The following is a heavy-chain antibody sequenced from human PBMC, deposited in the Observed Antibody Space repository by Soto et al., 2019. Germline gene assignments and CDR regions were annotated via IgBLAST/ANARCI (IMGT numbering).Heavy chain of an antibody. J-gene: IGHJ2*01. D-gene: IGHD4-17*01. CDR1: GFTFSSYG. V-gene: IGHV3-30*18. CDR3: AKEAAYGDYWYFDL. CDR2: ISYDGSNK. Sequence: QVQLVESGGGVVQPGRSLRLSCAASGFTFSSYGMHWVRQAPGKGLEWVAVISYDGSNKYYADSVKGRFTISRDNSKNTLYLQMNSLRAEDTAVYYCAKEAAYGDYWYFDLWGRGTLFTVSS.